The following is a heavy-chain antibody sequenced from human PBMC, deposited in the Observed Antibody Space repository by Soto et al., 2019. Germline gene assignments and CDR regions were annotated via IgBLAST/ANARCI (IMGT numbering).Heavy chain of an antibody. J-gene: IGHJ4*02. CDR2: ISSSSSYT. Sequence: GGSLRLSCAASGFTFSDYYMSWIRQAPGKGLEWVSYISSSSSYTNYADSVKGRFTISRDNAKNSLYLQMNSLRAEDTAVYYCATSRDGYNYGFDYWGQGTLVTVSS. V-gene: IGHV3-11*03. CDR3: ATSRDGYNYGFDY. D-gene: IGHD5-12*01. CDR1: GFTFSDYY.